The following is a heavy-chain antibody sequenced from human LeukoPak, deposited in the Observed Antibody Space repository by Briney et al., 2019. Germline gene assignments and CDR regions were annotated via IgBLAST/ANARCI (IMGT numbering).Heavy chain of an antibody. Sequence: SETLSLTCAVYGGSFSGYYWSWIRQPPGEGLEWIGEINHSGSTNYNPSLKSRVTISVDTSKNQFSLKLSSVTAADTAVYYCAREGRHDYVWGSYRPTQIDYWGQGTLVTVSS. CDR1: GGSFSGYY. CDR3: AREGRHDYVWGSYRPTQIDY. V-gene: IGHV4-34*01. J-gene: IGHJ4*02. CDR2: INHSGST. D-gene: IGHD3-16*02.